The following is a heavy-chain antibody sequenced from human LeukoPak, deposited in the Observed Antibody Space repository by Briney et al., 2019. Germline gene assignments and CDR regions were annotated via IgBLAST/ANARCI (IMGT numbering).Heavy chain of an antibody. J-gene: IGHJ4*02. CDR1: GGSFSGYY. D-gene: IGHD4-11*01. CDR2: INHSGST. CDR3: ARAPLQLTDYFDY. V-gene: IGHV4-34*01. Sequence: SETLSLTCAVYGGSFSGYYWSWIRQPPGKGLEWIGEINHSGSTNYNPSLKSRVTISVDTSKNQFSLKLSSVTAADTAVYCCARAPLQLTDYFDYWGQGTLVTVSS.